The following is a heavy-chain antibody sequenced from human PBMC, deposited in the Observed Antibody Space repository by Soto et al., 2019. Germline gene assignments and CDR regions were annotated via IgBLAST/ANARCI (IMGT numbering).Heavy chain of an antibody. CDR3: AIESKPGYSSGPRLDP. V-gene: IGHV1-3*01. J-gene: IGHJ5*02. CDR2: INAGNGNT. CDR1: GYTFTSYA. Sequence: GASVKVSCKASGYTFTSYAMHWVRQAPGQRLEWMGWINAGNGNTKYSQKFQGRVTITRDTSASTAYMELSSLRSEDTAVYYCAIESKPGYSSGPRLDPWGQGTLVTVSS. D-gene: IGHD6-19*01.